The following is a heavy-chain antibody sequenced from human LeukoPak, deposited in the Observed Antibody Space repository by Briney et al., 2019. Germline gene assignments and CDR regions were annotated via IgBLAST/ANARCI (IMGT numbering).Heavy chain of an antibody. CDR3: ATYVWETYRFSD. D-gene: IGHD3-16*02. J-gene: IGHJ4*02. Sequence: GGSLRISCAASGFSFSSRALSRVRQAPGKGLEWVSTIGSTGESTFYADSVKGRFTISRDNSKDTLYLQLNSLRAEDTAIYYCATYVWETYRFSDWGQGTLVTVSS. V-gene: IGHV3-23*01. CDR2: IGSTGEST. CDR1: GFSFSSRA.